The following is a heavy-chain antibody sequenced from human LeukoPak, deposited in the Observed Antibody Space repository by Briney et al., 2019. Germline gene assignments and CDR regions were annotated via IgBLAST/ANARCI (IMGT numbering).Heavy chain of an antibody. CDR1: GGSVINGAYA. CDR3: ARGGDTYGTNWFDP. Sequence: SQTLSLTCTVSGGSVINGAYAWSWIRQPPGKGLECIGYIYRSGSTFYNPSLKSRVTISVDRSKNHLSLKLNSVTAADTAMYYCARGGDTYGTNWFDPWGQGTLVTVSS. CDR2: IYRSGST. J-gene: IGHJ5*02. D-gene: IGHD5-18*01. V-gene: IGHV4-30-2*01.